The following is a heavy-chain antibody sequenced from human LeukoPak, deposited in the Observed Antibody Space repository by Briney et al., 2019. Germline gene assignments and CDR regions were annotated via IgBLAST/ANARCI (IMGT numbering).Heavy chain of an antibody. J-gene: IGHJ4*02. CDR1: GFTFSSYG. V-gene: IGHV3-23*01. D-gene: IGHD3-10*01. CDR3: AKVGGVTMVRGVPKYFDY. Sequence: PGGSLRLSCAASGFTFSSYGMSWVRQAPGKGLEWVSAISGSGGSTYYVDSVKGRFTISRDNPKNTLYLQMNSLRAEDTAVYYCAKVGGVTMVRGVPKYFDYWGQGTLVTVSS. CDR2: ISGSGGST.